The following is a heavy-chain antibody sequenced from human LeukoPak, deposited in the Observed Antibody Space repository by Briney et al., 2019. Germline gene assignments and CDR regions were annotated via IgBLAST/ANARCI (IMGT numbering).Heavy chain of an antibody. Sequence: GGSLRLSCAASALTFSTYWMSCVSQAPGKGLEWVDNIKQDGSEKYYVDAVKGRFTISRDNAKNILYLQMNSLRVEDTAVYYCARGEYYYDGGFWGQGTLVTVSS. J-gene: IGHJ4*02. CDR1: ALTFSTYW. CDR2: IKQDGSEK. CDR3: ARGEYYYDGGF. D-gene: IGHD3-22*01. V-gene: IGHV3-7*04.